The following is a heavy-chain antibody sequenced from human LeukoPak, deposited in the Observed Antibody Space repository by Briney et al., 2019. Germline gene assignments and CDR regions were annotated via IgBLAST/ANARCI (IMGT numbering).Heavy chain of an antibody. D-gene: IGHD1-26*01. V-gene: IGHV3-9*01. Sequence: GGSLRLSCAASGFTFDDYAMHWVRQAPGKGLEWVSGISWNSGSIGYADSVKGRFTISRDNAKNSLYLQMNSLRAEDTALYYCAKDTGIPGARQGIDYWGQGTLVTVSS. CDR3: AKDTGIPGARQGIDY. CDR2: ISWNSGSI. CDR1: GFTFDDYA. J-gene: IGHJ4*02.